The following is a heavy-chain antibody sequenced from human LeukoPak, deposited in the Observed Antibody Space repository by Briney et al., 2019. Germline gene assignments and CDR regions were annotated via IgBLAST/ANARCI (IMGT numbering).Heavy chain of an antibody. J-gene: IGHJ4*02. CDR2: IWYDGSNK. V-gene: IGHV3-33*01. D-gene: IGHD3-10*01. CDR1: GFTFSSYG. CDR3: ARGLTSGSYYYFDY. Sequence: GSLRLSCAASGFTFSSYGMHWVRQAPGKGLEWAAVIWYDGSNKYYADSVKGRFTISRDNSKNTLYLQMNSLRAEDTAVYYCARGLTSGSYYYFDYWGQGTLVTVSS.